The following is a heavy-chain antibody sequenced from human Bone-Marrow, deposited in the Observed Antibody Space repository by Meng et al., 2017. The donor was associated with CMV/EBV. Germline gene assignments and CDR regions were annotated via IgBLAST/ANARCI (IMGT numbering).Heavy chain of an antibody. CDR1: GFTFDDYG. CDR2: INWNGGST. D-gene: IGHD6-13*01. J-gene: IGHJ5*02. CDR3: AREAKGIAAS. V-gene: IGHV3-20*04. Sequence: GESLKISCAASGFTFDDYGMSWVRQAPGKGLEWVSGINWNGGSTGYADSVKGRFTISRDNAKNSLYLQMNSLRAEDTAVYYCAREAKGIAASWGQGTLVTVSS.